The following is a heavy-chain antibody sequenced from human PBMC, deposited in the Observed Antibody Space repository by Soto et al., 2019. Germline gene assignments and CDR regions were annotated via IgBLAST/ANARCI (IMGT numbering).Heavy chain of an antibody. CDR1: GYTFTSYG. CDR2: INAANGDT. D-gene: IGHD6-13*01. J-gene: IGHJ5*02. CDR3: VRRHVSATGIDRCRP. Sequence: ASVKVSCKASGYTFTSYGIHWVRQAPGQRREWTGWINAANGDTKYSPKFQGRVTITRDTSASTAYMELSSLRSEDTAVYPCVRRHVSATGIDRCRPRGQGXLGAVSS. V-gene: IGHV1-3*01.